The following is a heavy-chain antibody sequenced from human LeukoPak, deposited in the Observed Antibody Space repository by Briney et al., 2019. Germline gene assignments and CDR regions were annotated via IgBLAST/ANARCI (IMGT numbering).Heavy chain of an antibody. D-gene: IGHD4-17*01. CDR2: ISGSGGST. J-gene: IGHJ4*02. V-gene: IGHV3-23*01. Sequence: QPGGSLRLSCAASGFTFSSYAMNWVRQAPGKGLEWVSTISGSGGSTSYADSVKGRFTISRDNSKNTLYLQMNSLRAEDTAVYYCAKGPSYGDLDSWGQGTLVTVSS. CDR3: AKGPSYGDLDS. CDR1: GFTFSSYA.